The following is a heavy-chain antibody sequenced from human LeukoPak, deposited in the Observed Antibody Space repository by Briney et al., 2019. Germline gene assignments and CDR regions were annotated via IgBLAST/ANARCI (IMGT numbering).Heavy chain of an antibody. CDR1: GFTFNSYW. Sequence: GGSLRLSCAASGFTFNSYWMHWVRQPPGKGLVCVSRISSDGRSTSYADSVKGRFTISRDHAKNTLYLQMNSLSAEDTAVYYCARDSDYGFDRWGQGTLVTVSS. V-gene: IGHV3-74*01. D-gene: IGHD4-17*01. CDR2: ISSDGRST. CDR3: ARDSDYGFDR. J-gene: IGHJ4*02.